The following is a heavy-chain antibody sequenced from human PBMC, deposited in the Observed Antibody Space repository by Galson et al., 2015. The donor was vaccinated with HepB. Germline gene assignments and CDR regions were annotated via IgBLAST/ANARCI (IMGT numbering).Heavy chain of an antibody. V-gene: IGHV3-66*02. Sequence: SLRLSCAASGFTVSSNYMSWVRQAPGKGLEWVSVIYSGGSTYYADSVKGRFTISRDNSKNTLYFQMNSLRAEDTAVYYCASRWGGLGYCSSTSCYNLYYYYYGMDVWGQGTTVTVSS. D-gene: IGHD2-2*02. CDR3: ASRWGGLGYCSSTSCYNLYYYYYGMDV. J-gene: IGHJ6*02. CDR1: GFTVSSNY. CDR2: IYSGGST.